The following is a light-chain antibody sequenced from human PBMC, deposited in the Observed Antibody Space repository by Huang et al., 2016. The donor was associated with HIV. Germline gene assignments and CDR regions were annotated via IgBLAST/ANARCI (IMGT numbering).Light chain of an antibody. CDR1: ESISTW. Sequence: DIQMTQSPSALSASIGDRVTITCRASESISTWLAWYQPKPGKAPNRLIYKVSSLENGVPSRFSGSGSGTEFTLTITSLQPDDFGTYYCQQSKSYPWTFGQGTKVEIK. V-gene: IGKV1-5*03. J-gene: IGKJ1*01. CDR3: QQSKSYPWT. CDR2: KVS.